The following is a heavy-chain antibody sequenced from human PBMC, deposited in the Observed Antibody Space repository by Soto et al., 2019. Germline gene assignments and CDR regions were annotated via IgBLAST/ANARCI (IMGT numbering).Heavy chain of an antibody. V-gene: IGHV3-33*01. J-gene: IGHJ3*02. Sequence: ESGGGVVQPGRSLRLSCAASGFTFSSYGMHWVRQAPGKGLEWVAVIWYDGSNKYYADSVKGRFTISRDNSKNTLYLQMNSLRAEDTAVYYCARDLSSGYANADAFDIWGQGTMVTVSS. D-gene: IGHD5-12*01. CDR2: IWYDGSNK. CDR1: GFTFSSYG. CDR3: ARDLSSGYANADAFDI.